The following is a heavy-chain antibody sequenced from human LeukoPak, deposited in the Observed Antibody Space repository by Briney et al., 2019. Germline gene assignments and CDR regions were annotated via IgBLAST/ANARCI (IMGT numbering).Heavy chain of an antibody. CDR3: AKGRDTSGRQSFDF. Sequence: GGSLRLSCEASGFTFTSYAMHWVRQAPGKGLEWVSSISASGSGTFYTDSMNGRFTISRDNAKKTFFLQMKNLRLGDTALYYCAKGRDTSGRQSFDFWGQGTLVTVSS. V-gene: IGHV3-23*01. CDR2: ISASGSGT. J-gene: IGHJ4*02. D-gene: IGHD6-19*01. CDR1: GFTFTSYA.